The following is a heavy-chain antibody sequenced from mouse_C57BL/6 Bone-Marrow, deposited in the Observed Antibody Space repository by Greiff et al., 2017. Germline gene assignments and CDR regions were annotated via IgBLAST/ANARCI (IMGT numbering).Heavy chain of an antibody. CDR1: GYTFTDYY. CDR3: ASDGNYGGWFAY. CDR2: INPNNGGT. V-gene: IGHV1-26*01. D-gene: IGHD2-1*01. J-gene: IGHJ3*01. Sequence: EVQLQQSGPELVKPGASVKISCKASGYTFTDYYMNWVKQSHGKSLEWIGDINPNNGGTSYNQKFKGKATLTVDKSSSTAYMELRSLTSEDSAVYYCASDGNYGGWFAYWGQGTLVTVSA.